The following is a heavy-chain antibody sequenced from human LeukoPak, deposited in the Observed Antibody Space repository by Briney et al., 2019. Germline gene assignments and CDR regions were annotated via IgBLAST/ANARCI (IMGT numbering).Heavy chain of an antibody. CDR2: IYYSGST. V-gene: IGHV4-59*01. Sequence: SETLSLTCTVSGGSISSYYWSWIRQPPGKGLEWIGYIYYSGSTNYNPSLKSRVTISVDTSKNQFSLKLSSVTAADTAVYYCAREDSSSWYGRWFDPWGQGTLVTVSS. D-gene: IGHD6-13*01. CDR3: AREDSSSWYGRWFDP. CDR1: GGSISSYY. J-gene: IGHJ5*02.